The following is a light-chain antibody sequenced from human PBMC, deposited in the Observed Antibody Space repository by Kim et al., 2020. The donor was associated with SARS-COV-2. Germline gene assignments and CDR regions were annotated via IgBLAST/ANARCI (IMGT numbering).Light chain of an antibody. J-gene: IGKJ2*01. CDR3: QQYYSTPYT. V-gene: IGKV4-1*01. CDR2: WAS. Sequence: RGTINCKSSQSVLYSSNNQNYLAWYQQKPGQPPKLLIYWASTREYGVPDRFSGSGSGAEFTLSISSLQAEDEAVYYCQQYYSTPYTFGQGTKLEI. CDR1: QSVLYSSNNQNY.